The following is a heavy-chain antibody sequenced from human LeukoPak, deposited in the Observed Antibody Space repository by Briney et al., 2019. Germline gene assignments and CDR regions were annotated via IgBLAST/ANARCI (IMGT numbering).Heavy chain of an antibody. D-gene: IGHD6-19*01. CDR1: GYTFTSYG. J-gene: IGHJ4*02. CDR3: ARSYWGHRIPLPSSGWYAGDFDY. Sequence: RASVKVSCKASGYTFTSYGISWVRQAPGQGLEWMGWISAYNGNTNYAQKLQGRVTMTTDTSTSTAYMELRSLRSDDTAVYYCARSYWGHRIPLPSSGWYAGDFDYWGQGTLVTVSS. CDR2: ISAYNGNT. V-gene: IGHV1-18*01.